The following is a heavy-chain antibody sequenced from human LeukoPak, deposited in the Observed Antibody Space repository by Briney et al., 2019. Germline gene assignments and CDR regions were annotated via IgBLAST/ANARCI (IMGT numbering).Heavy chain of an antibody. CDR1: GGSFSGYY. CDR2: INHSGST. CDR3: AGQAGGSSWYPLPRLAFDI. D-gene: IGHD6-13*01. Sequence: SETLSLTCAVYGGSFSGYYWSWIRQPPGKGLEWIGEINHSGSTNYNPSLKSRVTISVDTSKNQFSLKLSSVTAADTPVYYCAGQAGGSSWYPLPRLAFDIWGQGTMFTVSS. J-gene: IGHJ3*02. V-gene: IGHV4-34*01.